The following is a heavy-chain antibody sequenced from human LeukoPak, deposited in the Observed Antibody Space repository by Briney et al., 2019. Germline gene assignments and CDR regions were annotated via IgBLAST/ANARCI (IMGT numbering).Heavy chain of an antibody. Sequence: SETLSLTCTVSGGSISSYYWSWIRQPPGKGLEWIGYIYYSGSTNYNPSLKSRVTISVDTSENKFSLKLSSVTAADTAVYYCAKWGGAAINYWGQGTLVTVSS. V-gene: IGHV4-59*01. CDR2: IYYSGST. CDR3: AKWGGAAINY. CDR1: GGSISSYY. D-gene: IGHD2-2*01. J-gene: IGHJ4*02.